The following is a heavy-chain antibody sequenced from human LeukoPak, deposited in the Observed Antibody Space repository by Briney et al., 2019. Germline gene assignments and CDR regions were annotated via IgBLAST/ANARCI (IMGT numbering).Heavy chain of an antibody. J-gene: IGHJ4*02. CDR2: ISGSGGST. D-gene: IGHD3-22*01. V-gene: IGHV3-23*01. CDR3: AKFYRGYYDSSGFPFDY. CDR1: GFTFSSYA. Sequence: GGSLRLSCAASGFTFSSYAMSWVRQAPGKGLEWVSAISGSGGSTYYADSVKGRFTISRDNSKNTLYLQMNSLRAEDTAVYYCAKFYRGYYDSSGFPFDYWGQGTLVTVSS.